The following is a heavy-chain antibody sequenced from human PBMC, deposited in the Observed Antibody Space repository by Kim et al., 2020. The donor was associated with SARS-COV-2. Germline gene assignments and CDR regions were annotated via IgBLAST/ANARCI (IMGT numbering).Heavy chain of an antibody. J-gene: IGHJ1*01. Sequence: SETLSLTCAVYGGSFSGYYWGWIRQPPGKGLEWIGEINRGGDTNYNPSLKSGVTISVDTTKNQFSLRLTSMTAADAGVYYCARGRGSGTYCNGYWGQGT. V-gene: IGHV4-34*01. D-gene: IGHD3-10*01. CDR2: INRGGDT. CDR1: GGSFSGYY. CDR3: ARGRGSGTYCNGY.